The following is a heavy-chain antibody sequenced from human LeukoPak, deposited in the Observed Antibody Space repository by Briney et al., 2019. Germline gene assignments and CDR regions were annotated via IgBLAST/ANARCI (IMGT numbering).Heavy chain of an antibody. D-gene: IGHD3-22*01. CDR2: INHSGST. J-gene: IGHJ5*02. V-gene: IGHV4-34*01. Sequence: SETLSLTCAVYGGSFSGYYWSWIRQPPGKGLEWIGEINHSGSTNYNPSLKSRVTISVDTSKNQFSLKLSSVTAADTAVYYCARTDYYDSSGYYYVRPRGTRWFGPWGQGTLVTVSS. CDR3: ARTDYYDSSGYYYVRPRGTRWFGP. CDR1: GGSFSGYY.